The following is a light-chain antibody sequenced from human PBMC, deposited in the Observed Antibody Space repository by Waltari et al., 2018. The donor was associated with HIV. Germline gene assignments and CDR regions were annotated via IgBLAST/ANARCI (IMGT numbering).Light chain of an antibody. J-gene: IGKJ4*02. Sequence: DIQMTQSPSTVAASVGDRINMTCRSSQSIGNWLAWYQHRPGEAPNLLVYKASILRSGVPSRFSAGASGTEFTLTITTLQPEDIAIYYCQQYNSHSRAFGPGTKVE. V-gene: IGKV1-5*03. CDR3: QQYNSHSRA. CDR1: QSIGNW. CDR2: KAS.